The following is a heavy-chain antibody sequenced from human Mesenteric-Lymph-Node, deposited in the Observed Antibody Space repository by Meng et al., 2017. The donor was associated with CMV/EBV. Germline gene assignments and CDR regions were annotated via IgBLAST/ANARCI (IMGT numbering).Heavy chain of an antibody. Sequence: GGSLRLSCAASGFTFNTYAISWVRQTPGKGLEWLAVISYDGSIKNYADSVKGRFTISRDNSKNTLYLQMDSLRPEDTAIYYCARGSNPLDYWGQGTRVTVS. V-gene: IGHV3-30-3*01. CDR1: GFTFNTYA. J-gene: IGHJ4*02. D-gene: IGHD4-11*01. CDR2: ISYDGSIK. CDR3: ARGSNPLDY.